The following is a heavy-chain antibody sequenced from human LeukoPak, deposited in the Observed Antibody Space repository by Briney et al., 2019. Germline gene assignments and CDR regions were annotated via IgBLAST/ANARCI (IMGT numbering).Heavy chain of an antibody. V-gene: IGHV4-34*01. D-gene: IGHD6-19*01. CDR1: GGSFSGYY. J-gene: IGHJ4*02. CDR2: ISHSGST. Sequence: PSETLSLTCAVYGGSFSGYYWSWIRQPPGKGLEWIGEISHSGSTNYNPSLKSRVTISVDTSKNQFSLKLSSVTAADTAVYYCARAASIAVVINWGQGTLVTVSS. CDR3: ARAASIAVVIN.